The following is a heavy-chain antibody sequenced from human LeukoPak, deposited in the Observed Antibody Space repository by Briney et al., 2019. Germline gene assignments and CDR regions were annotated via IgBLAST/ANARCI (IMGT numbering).Heavy chain of an antibody. CDR1: GFTFSSYE. CDR2: IRSKANSYAT. D-gene: IGHD1/OR15-1a*01. Sequence: GGSLRLSCAASGFTFSSYEMNWVRQASGKGLAWVDRIRSKANSYATAYAASVKGRFTISRDDSKNTAYLQMNSLKTEDTAVYYCRARAPNNDAFDIWGQGTMVTVSS. CDR3: RARAPNNDAFDI. V-gene: IGHV3-73*01. J-gene: IGHJ3*02.